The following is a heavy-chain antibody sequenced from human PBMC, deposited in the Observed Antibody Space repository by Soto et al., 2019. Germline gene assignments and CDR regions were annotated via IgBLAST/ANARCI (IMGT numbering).Heavy chain of an antibody. CDR2: IISKTDGGTT. J-gene: IGHJ3*01. CDR1: GFTFSNAW. CDR3: TTYSLWEAFDV. Sequence: GGSLRLSCAGSGFTFSNAWMNWVRQAPGKGLEWVGRIISKTDGGTTDFPAPVQGRFTISRDDSMNMVYLQMNSLTTEDTAVYYCTTYSLWEAFDVWGQGTMVTVS. V-gene: IGHV3-15*07. D-gene: IGHD3-16*01.